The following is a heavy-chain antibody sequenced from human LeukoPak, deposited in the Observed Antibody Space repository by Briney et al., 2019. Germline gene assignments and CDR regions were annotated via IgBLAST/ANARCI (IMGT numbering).Heavy chain of an antibody. V-gene: IGHV4-39*07. CDR3: ARELRYFEWSSHPDAFDM. Sequence: SETLSLTCTVSGGSVFTTSYYWGWVRQPPGKGLEWIGSIFHSGSTYQNPSLTSRLTMSLDKSRNQFSLRLTSMTAADTAVYYCARELRYFEWSSHPDAFDMWGQGTMVTVSS. CDR2: IFHSGST. J-gene: IGHJ3*02. D-gene: IGHD3-9*01. CDR1: GGSVFTTSYY.